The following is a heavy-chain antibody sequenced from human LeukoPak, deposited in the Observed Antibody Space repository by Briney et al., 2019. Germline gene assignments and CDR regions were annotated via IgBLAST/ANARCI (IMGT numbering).Heavy chain of an antibody. J-gene: IGHJ5*02. CDR2: ISGSGGST. V-gene: IGHV3-23*01. D-gene: IGHD3-16*02. CDR1: GFTFNTYA. CDR3: AKTPSLWWFDP. Sequence: GGSLRLSCAASGFTFNTYAMSWVRQAPGSGLEWVSSISGSGGSTYHADSVKGRFTISRDNSNNTLYLQINSLRADDTAVYYCAKTPSLWWFDPWGQGTLVTVSS.